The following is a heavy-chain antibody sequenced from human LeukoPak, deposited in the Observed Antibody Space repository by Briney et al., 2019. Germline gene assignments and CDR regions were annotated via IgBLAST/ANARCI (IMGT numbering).Heavy chain of an antibody. CDR3: AGGADP. J-gene: IGHJ5*02. Sequence: PGGSLGLSCAASGFTFSSYAMHWVRQAPGKGLEYVSAISSNGGSTYYANSVKGRFTISRDNSKNTLYLQMGSLRAEDMAVYYCAGGADPWGQGTLVTVSS. CDR1: GFTFSSYA. V-gene: IGHV3-64*01. CDR2: ISSNGGST.